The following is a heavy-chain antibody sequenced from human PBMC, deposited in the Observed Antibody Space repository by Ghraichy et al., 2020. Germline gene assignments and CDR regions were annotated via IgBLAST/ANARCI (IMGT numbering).Heavy chain of an antibody. V-gene: IGHV3-21*01. J-gene: IGHJ5*02. Sequence: GGSLRLSCAASGFTFSSYSMNWVRQAPGKGLEWVSSISSSSSYIYYADSVKGRFTISRDNAKNSLYLQMNSLRAEDTAVYYCASWDYGSGPQAFPWGQGTLVTVSS. D-gene: IGHD3-10*01. CDR1: GFTFSSYS. CDR3: ASWDYGSGPQAFP. CDR2: ISSSSSYI.